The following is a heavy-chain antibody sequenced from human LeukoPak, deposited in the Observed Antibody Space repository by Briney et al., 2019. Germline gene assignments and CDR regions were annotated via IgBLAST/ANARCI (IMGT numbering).Heavy chain of an antibody. CDR1: GASVSGYY. V-gene: IGHV4-59*08. CDR3: ARHPTFGTGLLDH. D-gene: IGHD3-16*01. CDR2: VHSSGRT. J-gene: IGHJ4*02. Sequence: PSETLSLTCGVSGASVSGYYWSWIRQPPGRGLEWIGHVHSSGRTNYNPSLKSRLTISVDTSKNQISLKLNSLTAADTAIYYCARHPTFGTGLLDHWGQGTLVTVSS.